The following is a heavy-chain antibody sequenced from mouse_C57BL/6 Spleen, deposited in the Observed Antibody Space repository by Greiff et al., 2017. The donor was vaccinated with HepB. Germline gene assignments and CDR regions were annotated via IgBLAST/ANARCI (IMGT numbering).Heavy chain of an antibody. V-gene: IGHV1-77*01. D-gene: IGHD4-1*01. J-gene: IGHJ1*03. CDR3: ARRANWDVGYFDV. CDR1: GYTFTDYY. Sequence: VQLQQPGAELVRPGSSVKISCKASGYTFTDYYINWVKQRPGQGLEWIGKIGTGSGSTYYNEKFKGKATLTADKSSSTAYMQLSSLTSEDSAVYFCARRANWDVGYFDVWGTGTTVTVSS. CDR2: IGTGSGST.